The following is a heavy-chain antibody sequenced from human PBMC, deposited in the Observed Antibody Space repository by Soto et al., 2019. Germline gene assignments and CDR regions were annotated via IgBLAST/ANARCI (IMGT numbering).Heavy chain of an antibody. D-gene: IGHD3-9*01. Sequence: PETLSLTCSVSDDSINSDKYYWGRIRQPPGKGLEWIGSIYYRGNAYYNPSLQTRVTISLDKSKSQFSLKLNSVTAADSAVYFCARLEGLATISYYFDFWGPGALVTVSS. V-gene: IGHV4-39*01. CDR2: IYYRGNA. CDR1: DDSINSDKYY. CDR3: ARLEGLATISYYFDF. J-gene: IGHJ4*02.